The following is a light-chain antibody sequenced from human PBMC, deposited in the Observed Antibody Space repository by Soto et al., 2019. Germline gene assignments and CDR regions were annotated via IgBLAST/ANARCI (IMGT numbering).Light chain of an antibody. J-gene: IGKJ1*01. Sequence: DIQMTQSPSSLSASVGDRVTITCRASQSISSYLNWYQQKPGKAPKLLIYAASSLQSGGPSRFSGSGSGTDFTLTSSSLQPEDFATYYCQQSYSTPGTFGQGTKVEIK. CDR3: QQSYSTPGT. CDR2: AAS. V-gene: IGKV1-39*01. CDR1: QSISSY.